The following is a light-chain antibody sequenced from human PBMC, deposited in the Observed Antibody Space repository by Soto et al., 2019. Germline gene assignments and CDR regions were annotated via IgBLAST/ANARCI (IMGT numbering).Light chain of an antibody. V-gene: IGLV2-14*01. J-gene: IGLJ1*01. CDR2: QVS. CDR1: SSDVGGYNY. Sequence: LTQPASVSGSPGQSITISCTGTSSDVGGYNYVSWYQQHPGKAPKLMIYQVSNRTSGVSNRFSGSKSGNTASLTISGRQAEDEADYYCSSYTSSSTLVFGTGTKVTVL. CDR3: SSYTSSSTLV.